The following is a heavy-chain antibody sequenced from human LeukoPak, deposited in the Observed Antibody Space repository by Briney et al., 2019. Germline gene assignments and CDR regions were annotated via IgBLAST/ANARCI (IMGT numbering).Heavy chain of an antibody. CDR3: ARGLITMFGVAPDY. CDR1: GFTLSSYW. D-gene: IGHD3-3*01. Sequence: GGSLRLSCAASGFTLSSYWMHWVRQGPGKGLVWVSRISNDDSTKTYADSVKGRFTISRDNAKNTLYLQMNSLRAEDTAVYYCARGLITMFGVAPDYWGQGTLVTVPS. V-gene: IGHV3-74*01. J-gene: IGHJ4*02. CDR2: ISNDDSTK.